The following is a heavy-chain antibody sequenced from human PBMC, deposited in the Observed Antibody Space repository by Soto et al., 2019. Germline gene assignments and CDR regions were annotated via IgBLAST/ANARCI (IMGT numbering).Heavy chain of an antibody. V-gene: IGHV1-18*01. CDR1: GYTFSSYG. CDR2: ISAYNGNT. J-gene: IGHJ6*02. Sequence: QVRLVQSGAEVKKPGASVKVSCKASGYTFSSYGISWVRQAPGQGLEWMGWISAYNGNTNYAQKLQGRVTMTTDTSTSTAYMELRSLRSDDTAVYYCARGPNYDILTGNYDGMDVWGQGTTVTVSS. CDR3: ARGPNYDILTGNYDGMDV. D-gene: IGHD3-9*01.